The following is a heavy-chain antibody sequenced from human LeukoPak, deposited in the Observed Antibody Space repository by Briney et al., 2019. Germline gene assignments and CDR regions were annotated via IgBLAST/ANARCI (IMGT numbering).Heavy chain of an antibody. V-gene: IGHV1-69*06. CDR2: IIPIFGTA. CDR3: ASSYIAARPYNWFDP. Sequence: GSSVKVSCKASGGTFSSYAISWVRQAPGQGLEWMGGIIPIFGTANYAQKFQGRVMITADKSTSTAYMELSSLRSEDTAVYYCASSYIAARPYNWFDPWGQGTLDTVSS. J-gene: IGHJ5*02. CDR1: GGTFSSYA. D-gene: IGHD6-6*01.